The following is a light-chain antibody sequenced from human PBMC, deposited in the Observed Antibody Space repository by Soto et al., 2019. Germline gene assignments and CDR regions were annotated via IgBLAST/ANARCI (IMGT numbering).Light chain of an antibody. J-gene: IGKJ1*01. CDR1: RSISNY. CDR3: QQSYSVPR. CDR2: AAS. Sequence: DIQMTQSPSSLSASVGDRVTVTCRASRSISNYLNWYQQKSGKAPRLLIYAASSLQPGVPSRFSGTGTGREFTLTITSLQPEESATYYCQQSYSVPRFGHGTRVDLK. V-gene: IGKV1-39*01.